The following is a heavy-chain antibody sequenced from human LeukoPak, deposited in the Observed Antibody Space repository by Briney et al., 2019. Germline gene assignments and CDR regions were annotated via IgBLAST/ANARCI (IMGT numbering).Heavy chain of an antibody. CDR2: IHPNSGGT. J-gene: IGHJ4*02. CDR1: GYTFTGYY. V-gene: IGHV1-2*02. CDR3: ARGPCRGGLCYLFDY. D-gene: IGHD2-15*01. Sequence: GASVKVSCKASGYTFTGYYIHWVRQAPGQGLEWMGWIHPNSGGTNYAQKFQGRITMTRDTSISTAYMELSRLRSDDTAVYYCARGPCRGGLCYLFDYWGQGTLVTVSS.